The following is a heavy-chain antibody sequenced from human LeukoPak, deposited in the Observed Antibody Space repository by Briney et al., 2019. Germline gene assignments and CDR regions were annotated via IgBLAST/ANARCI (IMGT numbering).Heavy chain of an antibody. Sequence: GGSLRLSCAASGFSFEDYGMSWVRQAPGMGLEWVSYINWNGGRTGYADSVKGRFTISRDNAKDSLYLQMNSLRAEDTAFYFCARTGTSVPDRFDPWGQGTLVTVSS. CDR2: INWNGGRT. J-gene: IGHJ5*02. CDR3: ARTGTSVPDRFDP. D-gene: IGHD1-1*01. CDR1: GFSFEDYG. V-gene: IGHV3-20*04.